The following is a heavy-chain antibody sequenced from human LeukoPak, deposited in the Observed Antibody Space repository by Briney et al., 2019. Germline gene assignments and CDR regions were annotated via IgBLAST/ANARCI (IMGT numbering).Heavy chain of an antibody. CDR1: GFTFSSYA. J-gene: IGHJ4*02. CDR3: AKTAMVRGVNIRSFDY. D-gene: IGHD3-10*01. V-gene: IGHV3-30-3*02. CDR2: ISYDGSNK. Sequence: GGSLRLSCAASGFTFSSYAMHWVRQAPGKGLEWVAVISYDGSNKYYADSVKGRFTISRDNSKNTLYLQMNSLRAEDTAVYYCAKTAMVRGVNIRSFDYWGQGTLVTVSS.